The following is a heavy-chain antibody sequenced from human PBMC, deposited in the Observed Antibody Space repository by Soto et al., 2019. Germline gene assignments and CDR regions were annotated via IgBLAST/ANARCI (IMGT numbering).Heavy chain of an antibody. J-gene: IGHJ6*04. Sequence: PSETLSLTGAVSGGSISSANWWTWVRQPPGKGLEWIGEIYHGGSTSYNPSLKSRVTLSLDKFKNHFSLNLTSVTAADTAVYYCARLSFSYGVAVWGKGTTVTVSS. CDR1: GGSISSANW. CDR2: IYHGGST. CDR3: ARLSFSYGVAV. V-gene: IGHV4-4*02.